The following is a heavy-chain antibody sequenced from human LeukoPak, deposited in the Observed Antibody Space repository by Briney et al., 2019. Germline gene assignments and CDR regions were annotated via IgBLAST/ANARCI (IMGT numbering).Heavy chain of an antibody. J-gene: IGHJ4*02. Sequence: GGSLRLSCAASGFTVSSNYMNWVRQAPGQGLEWVSIIYYDGTTYYADSVKGRFTISRDNSKNTLYLQMNSLRAEDTAVYYCARVLWNGDYPRFDYWGQGTLVTVSS. CDR1: GFTVSSNY. V-gene: IGHV3-53*01. CDR3: ARVLWNGDYPRFDY. D-gene: IGHD4-17*01. CDR2: IYYDGTT.